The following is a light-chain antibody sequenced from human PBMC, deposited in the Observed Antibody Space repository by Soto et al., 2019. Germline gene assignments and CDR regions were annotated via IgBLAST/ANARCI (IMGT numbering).Light chain of an antibody. V-gene: IGLV1-40*01. J-gene: IGLJ2*01. Sequence: QSVLTQPPSGSGAPGQRVTISCTGSSSNIGAGYEVHWYQQLPGTAPKLLIYGNNNRPSGVPDRFSGPKSGTSASLAITGLQAEDETDYYCQSYDSSLSGVVFGGGTQLTVL. CDR3: QSYDSSLSGVV. CDR1: SSNIGAGYE. CDR2: GNN.